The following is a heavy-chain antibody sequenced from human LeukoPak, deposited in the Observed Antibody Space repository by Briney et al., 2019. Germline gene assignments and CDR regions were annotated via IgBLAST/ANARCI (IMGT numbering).Heavy chain of an antibody. Sequence: GASVKVSCKASGGTFSSYAISWVRQAPGQGLEWMGGIIPIFGTANYAQKFQGRVTITADKSTSTAYMELSSLRSEDTAVYYCARSYLTPAAQSPDWYFDLWGRGTLVTVSS. CDR1: GGTFSSYA. CDR2: IIPIFGTA. V-gene: IGHV1-69*06. CDR3: ARSYLTPAAQSPDWYFDL. J-gene: IGHJ2*01. D-gene: IGHD2-2*01.